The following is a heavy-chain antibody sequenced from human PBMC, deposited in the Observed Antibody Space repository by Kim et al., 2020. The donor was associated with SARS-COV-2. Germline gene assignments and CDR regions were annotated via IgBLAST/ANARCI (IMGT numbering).Heavy chain of an antibody. J-gene: IGHJ6*02. Sequence: SETLSLTCTVSGGSISSYYWSWIRQPPGKGLEWIGYIYYSGSTNYNPSLKSRVTITVDTSKNQLSLKLSSVTAADTAVYYCAIDAYYYDCSGYYDYGDYYYYYGMDDWGQGTPVTVSS. CDR3: AIDAYYYDCSGYYDYGDYYYYYGMDD. V-gene: IGHV4-59*01. CDR1: GGSISSYY. CDR2: IYYSGST. D-gene: IGHD3-22*01.